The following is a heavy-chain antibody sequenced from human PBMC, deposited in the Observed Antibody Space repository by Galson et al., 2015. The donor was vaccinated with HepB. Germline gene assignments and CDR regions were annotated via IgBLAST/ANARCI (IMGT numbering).Heavy chain of an antibody. CDR2: INPNSGGT. Sequence: SVKVSCKASGYTLTGYYIHWVRQAPGQGLEWMGWINPNSGGTNSAQRFQGRVTLTRDTSINTAYMELSRLRSDDTAVYYCARMPAQYYDILTGSYYFPGMDVWGQGPTVTVSS. CDR3: ARMPAQYYDILTGSYYFPGMDV. CDR1: GYTLTGYY. V-gene: IGHV1-2*02. J-gene: IGHJ6*02. D-gene: IGHD3-9*01.